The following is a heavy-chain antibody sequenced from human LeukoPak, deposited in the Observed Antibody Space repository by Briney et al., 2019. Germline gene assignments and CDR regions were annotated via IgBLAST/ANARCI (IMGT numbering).Heavy chain of an antibody. CDR1: GLTFSTSG. V-gene: IGHV3-21*06. D-gene: IGHD1-14*01. CDR2: IGPTGSDR. Sequence: GGSLRLSCTASGLTFSTSGFNWVRQAPGKGLEWVASIGPTGSDRYHADSIKGRFTISRNNANNFLYLQMNSLRAEDTAVYYGATETNGRHYDYWGQGTLLTVSS. J-gene: IGHJ4*02. CDR3: ATETNGRHYDY.